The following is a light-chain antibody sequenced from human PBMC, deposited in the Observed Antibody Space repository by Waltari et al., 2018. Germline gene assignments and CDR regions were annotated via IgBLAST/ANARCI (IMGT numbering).Light chain of an antibody. CDR3: QKYNSVPST. V-gene: IGKV1-27*01. CDR2: AAS. CDR1: QGIRNY. J-gene: IGKJ5*01. Sequence: DIQMTQSPSSLSASVGDRVTITCRASQGIRNYLAWYQQKPGEVPKLLIYAASTLQSGVPSRFSGSGSGTDFTLTISSLQPEDVATYYCQKYNSVPSTFGQGTRLEIK.